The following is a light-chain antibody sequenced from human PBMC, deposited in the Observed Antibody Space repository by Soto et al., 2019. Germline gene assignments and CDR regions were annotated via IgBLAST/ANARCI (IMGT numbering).Light chain of an antibody. CDR2: GVY. CDR1: QSVSSN. CDR3: QQYHSWPPRT. Sequence: EIVLTQSPATLSSFPGDRVTLSCRASQSVSSNLAWYQQKPGQAPRLLIYGVYTRAPGIPARFSGSGSGTEFTLTISSLQSEDFAVYYCQQYHSWPPRTFGQGTKVDIK. V-gene: IGKV3D-15*01. J-gene: IGKJ1*01.